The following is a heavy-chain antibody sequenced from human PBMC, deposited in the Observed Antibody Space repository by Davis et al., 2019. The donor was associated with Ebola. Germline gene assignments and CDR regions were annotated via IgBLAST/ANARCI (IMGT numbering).Heavy chain of an antibody. CDR2: IYYSGST. J-gene: IGHJ6*04. CDR3: EGQPYYYYGMDV. CDR1: GGSISSSSYY. Sequence: SETLSLTCTVSGGSISSSSYYWGWIRQPPGKGLEWIGSIYYSGSTYYNPSLKSRVTISVDTSKNQFSLKLSSVTAADTAVYYCEGQPYYYYGMDVWGKGTTVTVSS. V-gene: IGHV4-39*01.